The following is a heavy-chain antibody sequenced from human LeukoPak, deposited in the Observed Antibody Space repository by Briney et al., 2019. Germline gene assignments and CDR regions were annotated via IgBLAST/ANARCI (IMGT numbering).Heavy chain of an antibody. Sequence: ASVKVSCKVSGYTLTELSMHWVRQAPGKGLEWMGGFDPEDGETIYAQKFQGRVTMTEDTSTDTAYMELSSLRSKDTAVYYCATSFYDSSGYYYALWFDPWGQGTLVTVSS. J-gene: IGHJ5*02. CDR2: FDPEDGET. CDR3: ATSFYDSSGYYYALWFDP. D-gene: IGHD3-22*01. CDR1: GYTLTELS. V-gene: IGHV1-24*01.